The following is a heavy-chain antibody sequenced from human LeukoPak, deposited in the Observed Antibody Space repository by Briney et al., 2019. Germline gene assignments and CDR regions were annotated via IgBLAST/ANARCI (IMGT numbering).Heavy chain of an antibody. CDR1: GDSFSYYS. D-gene: IGHD3-3*01. CDR2: INHSGST. CDR3: ARAGGGTYDFWSGYSTGLGY. V-gene: IGHV4-34*01. J-gene: IGHJ4*02. Sequence: KSSETLSLTCAVYGDSFSYYSWIWIRQPPGKGLEWIGEINHSGSTNYNPSLRSRVTISVDTSKNQFSLRLSSVTAADTAVYYCARAGGGTYDFWSGYSTGLGYWGQGTLVTVSS.